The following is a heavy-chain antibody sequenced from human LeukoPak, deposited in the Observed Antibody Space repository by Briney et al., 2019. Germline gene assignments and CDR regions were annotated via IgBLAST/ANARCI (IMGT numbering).Heavy chain of an antibody. J-gene: IGHJ4*02. D-gene: IGHD3-22*01. Sequence: GGSLRLSCAASGFTFSSYAMSWVRQAPGKGLEWVSAIGGSGGSTYYADSVKGRFTISRDNSKNTLYLQMNSLRAEDTAVYYCAKDGYYDSSGYWGQGTLVTVSS. V-gene: IGHV3-23*01. CDR3: AKDGYYDSSGY. CDR2: IGGSGGST. CDR1: GFTFSSYA.